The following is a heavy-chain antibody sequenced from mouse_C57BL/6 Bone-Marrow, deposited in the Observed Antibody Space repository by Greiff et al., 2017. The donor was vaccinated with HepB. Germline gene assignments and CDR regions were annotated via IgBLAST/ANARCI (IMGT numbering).Heavy chain of an antibody. CDR1: GYTFTDYY. CDR2: INPYNGGT. V-gene: IGHV1-19*01. J-gene: IGHJ2*01. Sequence: EVQLQQSGPVLVKPGASVKMSCKASGYTFTDYYMNWVKQSHGKSLEWIGVINPYNGGTSYNQKFKGKATLTVDKSSSTAYMELNSLTSEDSAVYYCARRGVITTVVEYCDYWGQGTTLTVSS. D-gene: IGHD1-1*01. CDR3: ARRGVITTVVEYCDY.